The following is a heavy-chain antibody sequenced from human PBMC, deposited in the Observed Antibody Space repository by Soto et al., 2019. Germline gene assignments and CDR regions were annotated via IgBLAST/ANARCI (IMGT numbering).Heavy chain of an antibody. J-gene: IGHJ6*02. V-gene: IGHV3-23*01. CDR1: GFTFSSYA. CDR2: ISGSGGST. Sequence: EVQLLESGGGLVQPGGSLRLYCAASGFTFSSYAMSWVRQAPGKGLEWVSAISGSGGSTYYADSVKGRFTISRDNSKNTLYLQMNSLRAEDTAVYYCATAARPNYYYGMDVWGQGTTVTVSS. CDR3: ATAARPNYYYGMDV. D-gene: IGHD6-6*01.